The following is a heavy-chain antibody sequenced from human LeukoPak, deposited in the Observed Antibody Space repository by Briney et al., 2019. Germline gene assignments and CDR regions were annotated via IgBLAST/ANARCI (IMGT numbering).Heavy chain of an antibody. Sequence: ASVKVSCKASGYTFTGYYIHWVRQAPGQGLEWMGWIHANTGGTNYAQKFQGRVTMTRDTSISTAYMDLSRLTSDDTAVYYCALLPVSMPDASWGQGTLVTVSS. CDR2: IHANTGGT. V-gene: IGHV1-2*02. D-gene: IGHD2/OR15-2a*01. CDR1: GYTFTGYY. CDR3: ALLPVSMPDAS. J-gene: IGHJ4*02.